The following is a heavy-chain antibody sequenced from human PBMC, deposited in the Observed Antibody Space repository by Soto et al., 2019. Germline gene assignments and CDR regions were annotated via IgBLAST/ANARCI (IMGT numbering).Heavy chain of an antibody. CDR2: ISYNGGTP. J-gene: IGHJ3*02. D-gene: IGHD5-18*01. CDR3: TKVNSRGYRYGLNAFDI. Sequence: GGSLILSCTASGFMFEDCAMHWVRRAPGKGLEWVSGISYNGGTPGYVDSVKGRFTISRDNAKKSLYLQMNSLRDEDTAFYYCTKVNSRGYRYGLNAFDIWGQGTLVTVSS. V-gene: IGHV3-9*01. CDR1: GFMFEDCA.